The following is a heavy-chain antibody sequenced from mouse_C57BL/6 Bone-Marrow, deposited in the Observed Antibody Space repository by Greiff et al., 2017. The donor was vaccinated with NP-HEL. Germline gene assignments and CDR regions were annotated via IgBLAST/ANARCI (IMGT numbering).Heavy chain of an antibody. CDR2: IYPRSGNT. V-gene: IGHV1-81*01. CDR1: GYTFTSYG. Sequence: QVQLQQSGAELARPGASVKLSCKASGYTFTSYGISWVKQRTGQGLGWIGEIYPRSGNTYYNEKFKGKATLTADKSSSTAYMELRSLTSEDSAVYFCARSRSHWYFDVWGTGTTVTVSS. CDR3: ARSRSHWYFDV. J-gene: IGHJ1*03.